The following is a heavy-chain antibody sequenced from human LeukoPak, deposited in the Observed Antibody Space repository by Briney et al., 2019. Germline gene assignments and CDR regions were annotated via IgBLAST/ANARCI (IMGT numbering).Heavy chain of an antibody. Sequence: GASVKVSCKASGYTFTGYYMHWVRQAPGQGLEWMGRINPNSGGTNYAQKFQGRVTMTRDTSISTAYMELSRLRSDDTAVYYCARNYKSSRYPIPFDYWGQGTLVTVSS. D-gene: IGHD6-13*01. CDR1: GYTFTGYY. J-gene: IGHJ4*02. V-gene: IGHV1-2*06. CDR3: ARNYKSSRYPIPFDY. CDR2: INPNSGGT.